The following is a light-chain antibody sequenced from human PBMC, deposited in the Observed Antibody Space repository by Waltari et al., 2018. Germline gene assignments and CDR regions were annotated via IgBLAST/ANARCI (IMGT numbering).Light chain of an antibody. Sequence: EIVLTQSPATLSLSPGERATLFCRASQGVSSYLAWYQQKPGRAPRLLIYDASSRATGIPARFSGSGSGTDFTLTISSLEPEDFAVYYCQQRSNWPITFGQGTRLEIK. J-gene: IGKJ5*01. CDR1: QGVSSY. CDR3: QQRSNWPIT. CDR2: DAS. V-gene: IGKV3-11*01.